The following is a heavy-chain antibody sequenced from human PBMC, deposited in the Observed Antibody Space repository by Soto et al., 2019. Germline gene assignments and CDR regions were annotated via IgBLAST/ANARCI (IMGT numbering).Heavy chain of an antibody. CDR1: GGSISSYY. D-gene: IGHD3-22*01. Sequence: SETLSLTCTVSGGSISSYYWSWIRQPAGKGLEWIGRIYTSGGTNYNPSLKSRVTMSVDTSKNQFSLKLSSVTAADTAVYYCARVPSVYDSSGYWYNWFDPWGQGTLVTVSS. J-gene: IGHJ5*02. CDR3: ARVPSVYDSSGYWYNWFDP. CDR2: IYTSGGT. V-gene: IGHV4-4*07.